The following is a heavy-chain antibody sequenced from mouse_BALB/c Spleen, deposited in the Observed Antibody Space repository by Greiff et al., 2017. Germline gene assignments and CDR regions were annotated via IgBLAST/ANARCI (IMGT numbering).Heavy chain of an antibody. Sequence: EVKLVESGGGLVQPGGSLKLSCAASGFTFTSYTMSWVRQTPEQRLEWVAYISNGGGSTYYPDTVKGRFTVSRDNAKNTLYLQMSSLKSEDTAMYYCARECYSSSYVLAYWGQGTSVTVSS. J-gene: IGHJ4*01. D-gene: IGHD1-1*01. CDR2: ISNGGGST. V-gene: IGHV5-12-2*01. CDR3: ARECYSSSYVLAY. CDR1: GFTFTSYT.